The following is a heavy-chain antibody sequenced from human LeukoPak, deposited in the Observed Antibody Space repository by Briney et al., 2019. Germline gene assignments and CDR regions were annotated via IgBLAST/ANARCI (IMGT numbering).Heavy chain of an antibody. CDR3: ATDLNWNYSFDY. J-gene: IGHJ4*02. D-gene: IGHD1-7*01. V-gene: IGHV1-24*01. CDR2: FDPEDGET. CDR1: GYTLTELS. Sequence: ASVKVSCKVSGYTLTELSMHWVRQAPGKGRQWMGGFDPEDGETIYAQKFQGRVTMTEDTSTDTAYMELSSLRSEDTAVYYCATDLNWNYSFDYWGQGTLVTVSS.